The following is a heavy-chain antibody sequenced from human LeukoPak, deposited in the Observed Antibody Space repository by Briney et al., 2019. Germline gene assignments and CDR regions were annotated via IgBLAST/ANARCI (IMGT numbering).Heavy chain of an antibody. CDR3: TRDRSRAEDD. Sequence: GGSLRLSCAASGFTFSSYSMNWVRQAPGKGLEWVANINQGGSDKYYVDSVKGRFTISRDNANNLLYLQMNSLRGEDTAVYYCTRDRSRAEDDWGQGTLVTVSS. CDR2: INQGGSDK. V-gene: IGHV3-7*01. CDR1: GFTFSSYS. J-gene: IGHJ4*02. D-gene: IGHD1-14*01.